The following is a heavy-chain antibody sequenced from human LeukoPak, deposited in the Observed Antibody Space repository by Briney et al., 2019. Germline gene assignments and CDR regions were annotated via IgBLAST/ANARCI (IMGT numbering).Heavy chain of an antibody. CDR1: GFTFSTYW. D-gene: IGHD4-11*01. CDR3: ARVGRDSKYGYFDF. CDR2: IKQDESEK. Sequence: GGSLRLSCAASGFTFSTYWMSWARQAPGKGLEGVANIKQDESEKYYMDSVKGRFTISRDNAKNSLSLQMSSLRAGDTAVYYCARVGRDSKYGYFDFWGQGTLVTVSS. J-gene: IGHJ4*02. V-gene: IGHV3-7*01.